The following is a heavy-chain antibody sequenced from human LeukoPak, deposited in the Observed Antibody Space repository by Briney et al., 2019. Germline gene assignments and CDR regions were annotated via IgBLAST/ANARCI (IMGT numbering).Heavy chain of an antibody. CDR3: ARGSGEWGFDT. Sequence: PSETLSLTCTVSGGTISSHYWSWIRQPPGKTLEWIGYIYYSGSTNYNPSLRSRVTISVDSSKNQFSLKLSSVTAADTAVYYCARGSGEWGFDTWGQGTLGTLSS. D-gene: IGHD3-10*01. V-gene: IGHV4-59*11. CDR1: GGTISSHY. J-gene: IGHJ5*02. CDR2: IYYSGST.